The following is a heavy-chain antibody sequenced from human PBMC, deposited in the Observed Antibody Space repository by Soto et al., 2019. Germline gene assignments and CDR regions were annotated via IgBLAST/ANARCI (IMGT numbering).Heavy chain of an antibody. Sequence: QVQLVESGGGVVQPGGALRLSCAASGFSFSTFGMHWVRQAPGKGLEWVAIIRYDGTNESYTDSVKGRFTISRDNSKNTLYLQMNSLRAEDTDLYYCARGGRWTSIPVEDYWGQGTLVTVSS. CDR3: ARGGRWTSIPVEDY. D-gene: IGHD6-19*01. CDR2: IRYDGTNE. CDR1: GFSFSTFG. V-gene: IGHV3-33*01. J-gene: IGHJ4*02.